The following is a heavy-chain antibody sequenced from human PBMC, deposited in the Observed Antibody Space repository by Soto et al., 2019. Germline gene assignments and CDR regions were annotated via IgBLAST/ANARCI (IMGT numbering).Heavy chain of an antibody. D-gene: IGHD6-6*01. V-gene: IGHV3-33*01. Sequence: QVQLVESGGGVVQPGRSLRLSCAASGFTFSSYGMHWVRQAPGKGLEWVAVIWYDGSNKYYADSVKGRFTISRDNSKNPLYLQMNSLRAEDTAVYYCAREKQEYIDYWGQGTLVTVSS. CDR3: AREKQEYIDY. CDR1: GFTFSSYG. J-gene: IGHJ4*02. CDR2: IWYDGSNK.